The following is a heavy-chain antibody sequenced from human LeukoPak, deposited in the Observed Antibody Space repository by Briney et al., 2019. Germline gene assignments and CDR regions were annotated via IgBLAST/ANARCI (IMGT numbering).Heavy chain of an antibody. J-gene: IGHJ3*02. CDR1: GGSISSYY. Sequence: SETLSLTCTVSGGSISSYYWSWIRQPPGKGLEWIGYIYYSGSTNYNPSLKSRVTISVDTSKNQFSLKLSSVTAADTAVYYCAKSLPGIAGAGWYAFEIWAQGKMVTVSS. CDR3: AKSLPGIAGAGWYAFEI. CDR2: IYYSGST. V-gene: IGHV4-59*01. D-gene: IGHD6-19*01.